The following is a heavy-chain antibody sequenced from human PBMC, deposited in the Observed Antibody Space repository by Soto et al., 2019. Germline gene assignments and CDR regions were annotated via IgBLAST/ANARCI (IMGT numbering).Heavy chain of an antibody. J-gene: IGHJ2*01. CDR3: ARVRGSAWYFDL. D-gene: IGHD3-10*01. Sequence: EVQLVESGGGLVKPGGSLRLSCAASGFTFSSYSMNWVRQAPGKGLEWVSSISSSSSYIYYADSVKGRFTISRDNAKNSLYLQMNSLRAEDTAVYYCARVRGSAWYFDLWGRGTLVTVSS. CDR1: GFTFSSYS. CDR2: ISSSSSYI. V-gene: IGHV3-21*01.